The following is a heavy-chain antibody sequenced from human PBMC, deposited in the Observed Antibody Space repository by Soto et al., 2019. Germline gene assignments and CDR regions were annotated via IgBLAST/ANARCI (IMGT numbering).Heavy chain of an antibody. CDR1: GDSFGSYA. D-gene: IGHD3-10*01. J-gene: IGHJ5*02. CDR3: AREPFGRFDP. Sequence: QMQLVQSGPEVKKPGSSVKVSCKASGDSFGSYAVSGVRQAPGQGLEWMGAIIPVFGTTNYTQKFQGRVTITADDSTTTAYMELSSLRSDDTAVYYCAREPFGRFDPWGQGTLVTVSS. V-gene: IGHV1-69*01. CDR2: IIPVFGTT.